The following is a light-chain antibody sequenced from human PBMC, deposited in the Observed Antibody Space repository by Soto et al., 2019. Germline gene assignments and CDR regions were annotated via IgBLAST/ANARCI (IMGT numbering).Light chain of an antibody. J-gene: IGKJ1*01. CDR3: QQYGTSPWT. Sequence: EILLTQSPGTLSFSPGERATLSCRASQSVSSNYLAWYRQKPGQAPRLLIYGASSRATGIPDRFSGSGSGTDFTLTISRLEPEDFAVYYCQQYGTSPWTFGQGTKVEI. V-gene: IGKV3-20*01. CDR2: GAS. CDR1: QSVSSNY.